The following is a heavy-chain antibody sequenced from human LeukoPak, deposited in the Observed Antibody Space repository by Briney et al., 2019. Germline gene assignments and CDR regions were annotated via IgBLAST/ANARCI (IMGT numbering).Heavy chain of an antibody. CDR2: INPSGGST. CDR1: GYTFTSYY. Sequence: ASVKVSCKASGYTFTSYYMHWVRQAPGQGLEWMGIINPSGGSTSYAQKFQGRVTMTRDTSTSTVYMELSSLRSEDTAVYYCAAFFCGGGCSNPQGYYYYYGMDVWGQGTTVTVSS. J-gene: IGHJ6*02. D-gene: IGHD2-21*02. CDR3: AAFFCGGGCSNPQGYYYYYGMDV. V-gene: IGHV1-46*01.